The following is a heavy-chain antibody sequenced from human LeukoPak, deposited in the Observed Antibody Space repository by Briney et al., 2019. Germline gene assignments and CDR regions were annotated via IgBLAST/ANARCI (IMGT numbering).Heavy chain of an antibody. CDR2: VAGDGGIK. V-gene: IGHV3-23*01. CDR3: AKAQADGYNYGPFDS. D-gene: IGHD5-18*01. J-gene: IGHJ4*02. Sequence: GKSLRLSCAASGFTFSSYGMSWVRQTPGKGLQCVSTVAGDGGIKVYADSVKGRFTISRDNSKNMLYLQMNSLRAEDTALYYCAKAQADGYNYGPFDSWGQGTLVTVSS. CDR1: GFTFSSYG.